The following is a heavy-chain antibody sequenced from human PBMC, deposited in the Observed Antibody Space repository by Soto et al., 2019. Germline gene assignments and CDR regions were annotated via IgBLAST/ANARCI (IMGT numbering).Heavy chain of an antibody. J-gene: IGHJ4*02. CDR1: GGSISSGGYY. CDR3: ARERGRGGTAMVAD. D-gene: IGHD5-18*01. Sequence: QVQLQESGPGLVKPSQTLSLTCTVSGGSISSGGYYWSWIRQHPGKGLEWIGYIYYSGSTYYNPSLKSRVTISVDTSKNQSSLKLSSVTAADTAVYYCARERGRGGTAMVADWGQGTLVTVSS. CDR2: IYYSGST. V-gene: IGHV4-31*03.